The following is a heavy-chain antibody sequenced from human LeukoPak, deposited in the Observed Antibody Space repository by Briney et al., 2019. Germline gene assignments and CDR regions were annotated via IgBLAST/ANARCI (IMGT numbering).Heavy chain of an antibody. CDR3: ARGNSGSHFDY. CDR2: INWNGGST. D-gene: IGHD1-26*01. CDR1: GFTFSSYA. J-gene: IGHJ4*02. V-gene: IGHV3-20*01. Sequence: GGSLRLSCAASGFTFSSYAMSWVRQAPGKGLEWVSGINWNGGSTGYADSVKGRFTISRDNAKNSLYLQMNSLRAEDTALYHCARGNSGSHFDYWGQGTLVTVSS.